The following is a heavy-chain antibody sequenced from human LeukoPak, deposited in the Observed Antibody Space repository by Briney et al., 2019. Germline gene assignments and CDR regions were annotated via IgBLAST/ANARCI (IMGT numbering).Heavy chain of an antibody. D-gene: IGHD2-21*02. Sequence: SANMSHTGAVYGGYFSGYYWSWTRHTPGKGRKWVGEIIHRGSTTYTPSLKSRVTISVDTPNYHFSLILRSVTAADTAVYYCARGRGDCVFCYFDYWGQGTLVTVAS. CDR2: IIHRGST. J-gene: IGHJ4*02. CDR1: GGYFSGYY. CDR3: ARGRGDCVFCYFDY. V-gene: IGHV4-34*01.